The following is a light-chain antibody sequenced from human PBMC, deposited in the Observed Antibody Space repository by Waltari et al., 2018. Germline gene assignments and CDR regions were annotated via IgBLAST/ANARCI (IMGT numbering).Light chain of an antibody. V-gene: IGKV3D-20*01. Sequence: EIVLTQSPATLSLSPGERATLSCGASQSVNSNYLAWYQQKPGLAPRLPIYDASSRATGIPDRFTGSGSGTDFTFTISRLEPEDFAVYYCQQYGSSPPWTFGQGTKVEIK. J-gene: IGKJ1*01. CDR3: QQYGSSPPWT. CDR1: QSVNSNY. CDR2: DAS.